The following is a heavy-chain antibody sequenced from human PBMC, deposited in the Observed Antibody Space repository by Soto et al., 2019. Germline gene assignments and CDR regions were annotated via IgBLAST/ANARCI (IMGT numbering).Heavy chain of an antibody. CDR3: ARIMITFGGVIVIPYYFDY. CDR1: GYTFTSYG. D-gene: IGHD3-16*02. V-gene: IGHV1-18*01. Sequence: QVQLVQSGAEVKKPGASVKVSCKASGYTFTSYGISWVRQAPGQRLEWMGWISAYNGNTNYAQKLQGRVTMTTDTSTSTAYMELRSLRSDDTAVYYCARIMITFGGVIVIPYYFDYWGQGTLVTVSS. J-gene: IGHJ4*02. CDR2: ISAYNGNT.